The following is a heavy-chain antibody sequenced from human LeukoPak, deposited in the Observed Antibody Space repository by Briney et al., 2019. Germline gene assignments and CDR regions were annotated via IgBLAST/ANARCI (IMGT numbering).Heavy chain of an antibody. CDR1: GFTFSSYG. D-gene: IGHD5-24*01. Sequence: GGSLRLSCAASGFTFSSYGMHWVRQAPGKGLEWVAVISYDGSNKYYADSVKGRFTISRDNSKNTLYLQMNSLRAEDTAVYYCARDRGRAFDYWGQGTLVTVSS. V-gene: IGHV3-30*03. CDR2: ISYDGSNK. J-gene: IGHJ4*02. CDR3: ARDRGRAFDY.